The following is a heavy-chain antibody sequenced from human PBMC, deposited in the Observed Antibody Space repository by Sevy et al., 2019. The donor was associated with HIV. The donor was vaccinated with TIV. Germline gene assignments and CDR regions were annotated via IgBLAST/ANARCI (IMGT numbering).Heavy chain of an antibody. Sequence: GGSLRLSCAVSGFNFNIYSMSWVRQAPGKGLEWVSTLSFGCGKINYADSVKGRSIISRDDSKNTLYLQMNSLRAEDTAVYFCAREGCTRPHDYWGQGTLVTVSS. CDR3: AREGCTRPHDY. CDR1: GFNFNIYS. CDR2: LSFGCGKI. D-gene: IGHD2-8*01. V-gene: IGHV3-23*01. J-gene: IGHJ4*02.